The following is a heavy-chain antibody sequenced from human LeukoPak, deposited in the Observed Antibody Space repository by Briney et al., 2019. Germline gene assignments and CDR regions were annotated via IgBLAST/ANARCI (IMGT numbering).Heavy chain of an antibody. CDR1: GYIFTGYY. CDR3: ARDHYGSGSLGY. V-gene: IGHV1-2*02. CDR2: INPNSGGT. Sequence: GASVKVSCKASGYIFTGYYMHWVRQAPGQGLEWMGWINPNSGGTNYAQKFQGRVTMTRDTSISTAYMELSRLRSDDTAVYYCARDHYGSGSLGYWGQGTLVTVSS. D-gene: IGHD3-10*01. J-gene: IGHJ4*02.